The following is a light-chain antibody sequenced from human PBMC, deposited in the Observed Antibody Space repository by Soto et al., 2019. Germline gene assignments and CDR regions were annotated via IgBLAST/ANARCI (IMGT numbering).Light chain of an antibody. CDR1: QTINYSY. CDR2: GAS. V-gene: IGKV3-20*01. CDR3: QQYGASPFP. J-gene: IGKJ3*01. Sequence: EIVLTQSPGTLSLSPGERATLSCSASQTINYSYLAWYQQKPGQAPRLLIYGASSRATGIPDRFSGRGSGTDFTLTIRRLEPEDFSVYYWQQYGASPFPFGPGTKVDIK.